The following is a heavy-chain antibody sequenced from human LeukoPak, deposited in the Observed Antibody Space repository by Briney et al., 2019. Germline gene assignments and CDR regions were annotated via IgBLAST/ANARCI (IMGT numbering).Heavy chain of an antibody. CDR1: GFTFSSYG. CDR3: ASQGDCSSTSCYPYFQL. V-gene: IGHV3-30*03. Sequence: GGSLRLSCAASGFTFSSYGMHWVRQAPGKGLEWVAVISYDGSNKYYADSVKGRFTISRDNSKNTLYLQMNSLRAEDTAVYYCASQGDCSSTSCYPYFQLWGQGTLVTVSS. D-gene: IGHD2-2*01. J-gene: IGHJ1*01. CDR2: ISYDGSNK.